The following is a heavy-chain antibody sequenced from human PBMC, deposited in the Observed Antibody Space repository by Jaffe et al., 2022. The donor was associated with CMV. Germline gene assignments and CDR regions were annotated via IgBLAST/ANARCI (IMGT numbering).Heavy chain of an antibody. V-gene: IGHV3-30*18. J-gene: IGHJ4*02. Sequence: QVQLVESGGGVVQPGRSLRLSCAASGFTFSSYGMHWVRQAPGKGLEWVAVISYDGSNKYYADSVKGRFTISRDNSKNTLYLQMNSLRAEDTAVYYCAKDSNWNQIPGYFDYWGQGTLVTVSS. CDR1: GFTFSSYG. CDR2: ISYDGSNK. D-gene: IGHD1-1*01. CDR3: AKDSNWNQIPGYFDY.